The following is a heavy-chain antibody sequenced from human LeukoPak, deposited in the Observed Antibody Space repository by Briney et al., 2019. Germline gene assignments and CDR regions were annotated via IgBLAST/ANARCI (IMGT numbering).Heavy chain of an antibody. J-gene: IGHJ3*02. CDR2: ISYDGSNK. D-gene: IGHD2-2*01. V-gene: IGHV3-30-3*01. CDR1: GFTFSSYA. Sequence: PGGSLRLSCAASGFTFSSYAMHWVRQAPGKGLEWVAVISYDGSNKYYADSVKGRFTISRDNSKNTLYLQMNSLRAEDTAVYYCARGEYQLPLFGAFDIWGQGTMVTVSS. CDR3: ARGEYQLPLFGAFDI.